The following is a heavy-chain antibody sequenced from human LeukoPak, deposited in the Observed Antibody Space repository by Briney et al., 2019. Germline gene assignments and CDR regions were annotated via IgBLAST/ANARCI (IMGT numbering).Heavy chain of an antibody. CDR2: INQDGSEK. CDR1: GFTFSRYW. V-gene: IGHV3-7*03. D-gene: IGHD6-19*01. Sequence: GWALRLSCAASGFTFSRYWMSWVRQAPGKGLEWVANINQDGSEKYYVDSVKGRFTISRDNAKNSLYLQMDSLRAEDTAVYYCARVGGWPYYYYGMDVWGQGTTVTVSS. J-gene: IGHJ6*02. CDR3: ARVGGWPYYYYGMDV.